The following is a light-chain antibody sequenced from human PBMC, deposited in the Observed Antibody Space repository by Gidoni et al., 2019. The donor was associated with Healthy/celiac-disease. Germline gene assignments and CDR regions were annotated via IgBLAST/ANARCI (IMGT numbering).Light chain of an antibody. CDR1: QTLLHTNGYNY. V-gene: IGKV2-28*01. Sequence: DIVMTQSPLSLPFTPGEPASISCRSSQTLLHTNGYNYLDWYLQKPGQSPQLLIYLGFNRASGVPDRFSGSGSGTDFTLKISRVEAEDVGVYYCMQSVQTPLTFGGGTKVEIK. CDR2: LGF. J-gene: IGKJ4*01. CDR3: MQSVQTPLT.